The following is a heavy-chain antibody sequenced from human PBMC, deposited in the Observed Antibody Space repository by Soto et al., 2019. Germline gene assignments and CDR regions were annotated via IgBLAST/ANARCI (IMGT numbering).Heavy chain of an antibody. CDR2: LYTRGTT. CDR1: GASISNFY. D-gene: IGHD3-16*01. J-gene: IGHJ4*02. Sequence: SETLSLTCSVSGASISNFYWSWIRQSAGKGLKWIGRLYTRGTTDYNPSLKSRVTMSIDTSKNRVSLSLTSVTAADTAVYYCAKGGTYYFDSWGQGIVVTVSS. V-gene: IGHV4-4*07. CDR3: AKGGTYYFDS.